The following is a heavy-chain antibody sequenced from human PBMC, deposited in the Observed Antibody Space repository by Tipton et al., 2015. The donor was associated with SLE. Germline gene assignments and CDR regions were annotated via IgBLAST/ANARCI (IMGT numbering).Heavy chain of an antibody. D-gene: IGHD6-19*01. CDR2: IKEDGSEK. Sequence: SLRLSCAASGFTFSNYWMTWVRQAPGKGLQWVANIKEDGSEKSYVDSVKGRFTISRDNAKNTLYLQMNNLRVEDTAMYYCATRQGSGWYQSFDYWSQGTLVSVSS. CDR3: ATRQGSGWYQSFDY. CDR1: GFTFSNYW. V-gene: IGHV3-7*01. J-gene: IGHJ4*02.